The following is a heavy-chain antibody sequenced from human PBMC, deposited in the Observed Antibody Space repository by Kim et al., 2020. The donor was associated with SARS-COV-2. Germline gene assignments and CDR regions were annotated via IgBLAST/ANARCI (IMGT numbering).Heavy chain of an antibody. CDR3: ARDERGVGLLWFSGGY. V-gene: IGHV3-30-3*01. D-gene: IGHD3-10*01. Sequence: GGSLRLSCAASGFTFSSYAMHWVRQAPGKGLEWVAVISYDGSNKYYADSVKGRFTISRDNSKNTLYLQMNSLRAEDTAVYYCARDERGVGLLWFSGGYWGQGTLVTVSS. CDR1: GFTFSSYA. CDR2: ISYDGSNK. J-gene: IGHJ4*02.